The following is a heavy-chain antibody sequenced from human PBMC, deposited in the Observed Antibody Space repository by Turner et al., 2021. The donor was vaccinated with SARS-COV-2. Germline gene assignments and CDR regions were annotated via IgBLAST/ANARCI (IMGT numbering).Heavy chain of an antibody. Sequence: QVQLVQSGAEVKKPGASVKVSCKVSGYTLTELSMHWVRQAAGKGLGWMGGFDPEDGETIYAQKFQGRVTMTEDTSTDTAYMGLSSLRSEDTAVYYCATGVAVAGTPSKYYYYYGMDVWGQGTTVTVSS. D-gene: IGHD6-19*01. CDR2: FDPEDGET. CDR3: ATGVAVAGTPSKYYYYYGMDV. J-gene: IGHJ6*02. V-gene: IGHV1-24*01. CDR1: GYTLTELS.